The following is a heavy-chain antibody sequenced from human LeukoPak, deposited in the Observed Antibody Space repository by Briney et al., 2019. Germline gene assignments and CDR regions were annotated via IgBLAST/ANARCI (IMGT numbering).Heavy chain of an antibody. CDR1: GFNFSSYS. D-gene: IGHD1-7*01. J-gene: IGHJ4*02. CDR3: ARDWNFAWLGGY. V-gene: IGHV3-48*04. CDR2: ISSSSTI. Sequence: PGGSLRLSCAASGFNFSSYSMNWVRQALGKGLEWVSYISSSSTIYYADSVKGRFTISRDNAKNSLYLKMNSLRAEDTAVYYCARDWNFAWLGGYWGQGTLVTVYS.